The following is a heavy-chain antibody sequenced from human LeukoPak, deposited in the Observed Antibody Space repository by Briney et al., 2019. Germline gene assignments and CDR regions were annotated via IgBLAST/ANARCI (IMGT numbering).Heavy chain of an antibody. D-gene: IGHD2-15*01. CDR3: ARVSHYCSGGSCYSLDAFDI. V-gene: IGHV4-59*08. CDR1: GGSISYYY. J-gene: IGHJ3*02. Sequence: SETLSLTCTVSGGSISYYYWSWIRQPPGKGLEWIGYVYYSGSTSYNPSLKSRVTISLDTSKHQFSLKLNSVTAADTAVYYCARVSHYCSGGSCYSLDAFDIWGQGTMVTVSS. CDR2: VYYSGST.